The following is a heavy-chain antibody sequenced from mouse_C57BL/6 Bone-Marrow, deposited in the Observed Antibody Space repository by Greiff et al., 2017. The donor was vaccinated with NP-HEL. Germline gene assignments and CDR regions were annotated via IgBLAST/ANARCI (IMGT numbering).Heavy chain of an antibody. CDR1: GFSLTSYG. D-gene: IGHD1-1*01. Sequence: QVQLKESGPGLVAPSQSLSITCTVSGFSLTSYGVHWVRQPPGKGLEWLVVIWSDGSTTYNSALKSRLSISKDNSKSQVFLKMNSLQTDDTAMYYCARHGAYGSSYDWYCDVWGTGTTVTVSS. CDR2: IWSDGST. J-gene: IGHJ1*03. V-gene: IGHV2-6-1*01. CDR3: ARHGAYGSSYDWYCDV.